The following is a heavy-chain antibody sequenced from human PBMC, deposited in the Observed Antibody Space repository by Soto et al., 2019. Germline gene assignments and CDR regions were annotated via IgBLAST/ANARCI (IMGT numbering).Heavy chain of an antibody. V-gene: IGHV1-2*02. Sequence: QVQLVQSGAEVKKPGASVKVSCKASGYTFTGYYMHWVRQAPGQGLEWMGWTNPNSGGTNYAQKVQGRVTMTRDTSISAAYMELRRLRSDDTAVYYCAGDGEVDTAMVTWGQGTLVTVSS. CDR1: GYTFTGYY. D-gene: IGHD5-18*01. CDR2: TNPNSGGT. J-gene: IGHJ4*02. CDR3: AGDGEVDTAMVT.